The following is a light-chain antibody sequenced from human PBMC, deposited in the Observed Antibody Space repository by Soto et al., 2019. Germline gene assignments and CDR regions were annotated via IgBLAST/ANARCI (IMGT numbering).Light chain of an antibody. CDR3: QQYSNWPPAIT. V-gene: IGKV3-15*01. J-gene: IGKJ5*01. CDR2: GAS. Sequence: EIVMTQSPATLSVSPGERATLSCRASQSVSSDLAWYQHKPGQAPRLLIYGASTRATGIPARFSGRGSGTEFTLIISSLQSEDVALYYCQQYSNWPPAITFGQGTRLE. CDR1: QSVSSD.